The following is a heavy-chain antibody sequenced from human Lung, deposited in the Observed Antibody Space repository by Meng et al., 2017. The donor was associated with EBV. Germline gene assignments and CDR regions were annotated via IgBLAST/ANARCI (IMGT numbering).Heavy chain of an antibody. CDR3: ARAGYDSSGYYPQPFDY. CDR2: INAGNGNT. CDR1: GYTLTSYA. V-gene: IGHV1-3*01. Sequence: QVQLVQSEAEVKKPGASVKVSCKPFGYTLTSYAMHWVRQAPGQRLEWMGWINAGNGNTKYSQRFQGRVTITRDTSASTAYMELSSLRSEDTTVYYCARAGYDSSGYYPQPFDYWGQGTLVTVSS. J-gene: IGHJ4*02. D-gene: IGHD3-22*01.